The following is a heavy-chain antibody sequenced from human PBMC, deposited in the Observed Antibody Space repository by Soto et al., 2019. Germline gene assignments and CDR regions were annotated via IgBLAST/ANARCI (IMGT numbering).Heavy chain of an antibody. CDR1: GFTFSSYA. CDR2: ISGSGGST. J-gene: IGHJ6*02. D-gene: IGHD4-4*01. V-gene: IGHV3-23*01. CDR3: AKKYSNDYYYYGMDV. Sequence: PGGSLRLSCAASGFTFSSYAMSWVRQAPGKGLQWVSAISGSGGSTYYADSVKGRFTISRDNSKNTLYLQMNSLRAEDTAVYYCAKKYSNDYYYYGMDVWGQGTTVTVSS.